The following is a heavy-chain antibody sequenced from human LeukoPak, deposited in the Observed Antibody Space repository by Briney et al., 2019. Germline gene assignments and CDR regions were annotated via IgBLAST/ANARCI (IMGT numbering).Heavy chain of an antibody. CDR2: ISYDGSNK. Sequence: GGSLRLSCAASGFTLSSYGMHWVRQAPGKGLEWVAVISYDGSNKYYADSVKGRFTISRDNSKNTLYPQMNSLRAEDTAVYYCAKGSASYGMDVWGQGTTVTVSS. V-gene: IGHV3-30*18. D-gene: IGHD1-26*01. CDR1: GFTLSSYG. J-gene: IGHJ6*02. CDR3: AKGSASYGMDV.